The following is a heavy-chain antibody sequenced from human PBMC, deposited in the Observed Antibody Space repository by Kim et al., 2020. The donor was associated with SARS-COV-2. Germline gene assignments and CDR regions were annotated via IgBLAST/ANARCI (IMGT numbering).Heavy chain of an antibody. CDR3: AAEPASGFGS. CDR2: IVVGSGNT. V-gene: IGHV1-58*01. Sequence: SVKVSCKASGFTFTSSAVHWVRQARGQRLEWIGWIVVGSGNTNYAQKFQQRVTITRDVSTSTAYMDLSSLRSDDTAVYYCAAEPASGFGSWGQGTLVTVSS. CDR1: GFTFTSSA. J-gene: IGHJ5*01. D-gene: IGHD5-12*01.